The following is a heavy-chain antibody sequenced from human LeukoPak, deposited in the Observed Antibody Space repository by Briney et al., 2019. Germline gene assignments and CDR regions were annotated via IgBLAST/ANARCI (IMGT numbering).Heavy chain of an antibody. D-gene: IGHD3-16*01. CDR3: ARGGRDGMDV. CDR2: VSAYNGNT. CDR1: GCTFTSYG. J-gene: IGHJ6*04. Sequence: GASVKVSCKASGCTFTSYGFTWVRQAPGQGLEWMGWVSAYNGNTNYAQKFQGRVTMTTATSTTTVYMELRSLSSDDTAVYYCARGGRDGMDVWGKGTTVTVSS. V-gene: IGHV1-18*04.